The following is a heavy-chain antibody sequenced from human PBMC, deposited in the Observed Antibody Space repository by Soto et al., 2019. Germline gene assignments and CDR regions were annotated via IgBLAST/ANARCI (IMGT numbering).Heavy chain of an antibody. CDR2: IFYSGST. J-gene: IGHJ4*02. CDR1: DGSISSGGYY. Sequence: QVQLQESGPGLVKPSQTLSLTCTVSDGSISSGGYYWSWIRQHPGKGLEWFGYIFYSGSTYYNPSLKSRVTISVDTSKNQFSLKLSSVTAADTAEYYCARSPEATVTAFDYWGQGTLVTVSS. CDR3: ARSPEATVTAFDY. D-gene: IGHD4-17*01. V-gene: IGHV4-31*03.